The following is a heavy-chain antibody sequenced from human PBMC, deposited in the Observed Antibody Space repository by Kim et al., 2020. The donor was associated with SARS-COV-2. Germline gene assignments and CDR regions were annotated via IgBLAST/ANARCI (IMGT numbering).Heavy chain of an antibody. CDR3: ARGGSHTPMAHEY. D-gene: IGHD5-18*01. CDR1: GFTFSTYW. CDR2: INTDGSTT. J-gene: IGHJ4*02. V-gene: IGHV3-74*01. Sequence: GGSLRLSCAASGFTFSTYWMHWVRQAPGKGLVWVSHINTDGSTTNYADSVKGRFSISRDNGKNTVYLQINRLRAEDTAIYYCARGGSHTPMAHEYWGQGTLVTVSS.